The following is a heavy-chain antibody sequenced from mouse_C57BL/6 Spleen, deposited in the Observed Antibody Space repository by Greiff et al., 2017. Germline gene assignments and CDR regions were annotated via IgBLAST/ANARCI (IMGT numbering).Heavy chain of an antibody. V-gene: IGHV8-12*01. CDR1: GFSLSTSGMG. CDR3: ARSPVYGSSYCYFDY. Sequence: QVTLKVSGPGILQSSQTLSLTCSFSGFSLSTSGMGVSWIRQPSGKGLEWLAHSYWDDDKRYNPSLKSRLTISKATSRNQVFLKITSVDTADTATYYCARSPVYGSSYCYFDYWGQGTTLTVSS. J-gene: IGHJ2*01. D-gene: IGHD1-1*01. CDR2: SYWDDDK.